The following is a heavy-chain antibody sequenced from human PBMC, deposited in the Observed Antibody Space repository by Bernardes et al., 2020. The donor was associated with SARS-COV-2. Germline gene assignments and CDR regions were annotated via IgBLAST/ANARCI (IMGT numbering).Heavy chain of an antibody. CDR1: GHSLAELS. Sequence: ASVKVSCKVSGHSLAELSLHWVRQAAGKGLEWMGGFDPQYGEIRYAQKFQDRVRMAEDTSTDTAYVELSSLTSEDTAVYYCVKGARYPVLLGHEFYALDVGGQGKTVTVAS. D-gene: IGHD2-2*01. CDR3: VKGARYPVLLGHEFYALDV. V-gene: IGHV1-24*01. J-gene: IGHJ6*01. CDR2: FDPQYGEI.